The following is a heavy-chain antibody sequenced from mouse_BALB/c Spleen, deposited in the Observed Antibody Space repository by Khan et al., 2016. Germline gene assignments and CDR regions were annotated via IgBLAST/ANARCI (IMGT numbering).Heavy chain of an antibody. CDR1: GYAFTNYL. Sequence: VQLQESGAELVRPGTSVKVSCKASGYAFTNYLIEWIKQRPGQGLEWIGVINPGSGGTNYNEKFKDMVTLTADKSSSTAYMQLSSLTSDDSAVYFCARSYYGYGFAYWGQGTLVTVSA. CDR2: INPGSGGT. CDR3: ARSYYGYGFAY. D-gene: IGHD1-2*01. J-gene: IGHJ3*01. V-gene: IGHV1-54*01.